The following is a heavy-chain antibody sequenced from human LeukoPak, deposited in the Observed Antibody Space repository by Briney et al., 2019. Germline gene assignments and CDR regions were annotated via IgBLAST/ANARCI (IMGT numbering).Heavy chain of an antibody. Sequence: GGSLRLSCAASGFTFTDYYMSWIRQAPGKGLEWVSYISRSGSTIYYADSVKGRFTISRDNAKNSLYLQMNSLRAEDTAVYYCARSGHLYCSSTSCYSRSGYYGMDVWGQGTTVTVSS. J-gene: IGHJ6*02. CDR1: GFTFTDYY. D-gene: IGHD2-2*01. CDR2: ISRSGSTI. V-gene: IGHV3-11*04. CDR3: ARSGHLYCSSTSCYSRSGYYGMDV.